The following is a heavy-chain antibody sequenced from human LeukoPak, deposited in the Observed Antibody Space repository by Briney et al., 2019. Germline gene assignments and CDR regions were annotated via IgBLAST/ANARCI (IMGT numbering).Heavy chain of an antibody. CDR3: ARALPYDSSGYYQP. J-gene: IGHJ4*02. CDR2: IYHSGST. D-gene: IGHD3-22*01. CDR1: GGSISSSNW. Sequence: SGTLSLTCAVSGGSISSSNWWSWVRQPPGKGLEWIGEIYHSGSTNYNPSLKSRVTISVDKSKNQFSLKLSSVTAADTAVYYCARALPYDSSGYYQPWGQGTLVTVSS. V-gene: IGHV4-4*02.